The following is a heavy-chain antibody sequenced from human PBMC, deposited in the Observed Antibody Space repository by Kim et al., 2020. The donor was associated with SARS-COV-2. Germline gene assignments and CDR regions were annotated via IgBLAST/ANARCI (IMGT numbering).Heavy chain of an antibody. CDR3: AKEVGYGDYLLGGFDY. Sequence: GGSLRLSCAASGFTFSSYAMSWVRQAPGKGLEWVSAISGSGGSTYYEDSVKGRFTISRDNSKNTLYLQMNRLRAEDTAVYYGAKEVGYGDYLLGGFDYWGQGTLVTVSS. V-gene: IGHV3-23*01. CDR1: GFTFSSYA. J-gene: IGHJ4*02. D-gene: IGHD4-17*01. CDR2: ISGSGGST.